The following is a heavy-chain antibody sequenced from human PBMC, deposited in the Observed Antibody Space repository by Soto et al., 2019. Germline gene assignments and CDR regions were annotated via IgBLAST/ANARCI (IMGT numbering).Heavy chain of an antibody. J-gene: IGHJ3*02. CDR1: GFTFSSYA. CDR3: ASHRQRAFET. Sequence: EVQLLESGGGLVQPGGSLRLSCAASGFTFSSYAMSWVRQAPGKGLEWVSVITTNGGGTHDADSVKGRFTISRDNSKNTLYLQMNSLRAEDTAVYYCASHRQRAFETWGQGTMVTVSS. CDR2: ITTNGGGT. V-gene: IGHV3-23*01.